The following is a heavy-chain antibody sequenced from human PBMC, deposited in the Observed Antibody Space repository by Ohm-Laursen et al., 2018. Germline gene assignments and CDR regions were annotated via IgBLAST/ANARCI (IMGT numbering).Heavy chain of an antibody. D-gene: IGHD1-14*01. CDR3: AVREPIGY. J-gene: IGHJ4*01. V-gene: IGHV3-23*01. CDR2: ISGSGINT. Sequence: SLRLSCAASGFTLINYAMSWVRQAPGKGLEWVSAISGSGINTYYADSVKGRFTISRDNSKNTLYLQMNTLRAEDTAIYYCAVREPIGYWGQGTLVTVFS. CDR1: GFTLINYA.